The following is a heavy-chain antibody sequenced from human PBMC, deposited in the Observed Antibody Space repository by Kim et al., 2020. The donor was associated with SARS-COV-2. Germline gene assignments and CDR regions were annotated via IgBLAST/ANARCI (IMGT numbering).Heavy chain of an antibody. J-gene: IGHJ2*01. V-gene: IGHV4-61*02. CDR2: IYTSGST. Sequence: SETLSLTCTVSGGSISSGSYYWSWIRQPAGKGLEWIGRIYTSGSTNYNPSLKSRVTISVDTSKNQFSLKLSSVTAADTAVYYCARDFLAVAGTWYWYFDLWGRGTLVTVSS. CDR1: GGSISSGSYY. CDR3: ARDFLAVAGTWYWYFDL. D-gene: IGHD6-19*01.